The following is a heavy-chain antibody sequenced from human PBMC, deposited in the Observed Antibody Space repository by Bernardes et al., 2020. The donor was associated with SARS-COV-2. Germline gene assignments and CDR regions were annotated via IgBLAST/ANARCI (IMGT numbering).Heavy chain of an antibody. CDR2: IFYSGSA. CDR3: ASPGKDYSNYLGAFDI. CDR1: GGSISGSRYY. D-gene: IGHD4-4*01. J-gene: IGHJ3*02. V-gene: IGHV4-39*01. Sequence: SEPLSLTCTVCGGSISGSRYYWTWLRQPPGKGLEWIGGIFYSGSAYFNPSLKSRVTISVDTSKNQFSLKLSSVTAADTAVYYCASPGKDYSNYLGAFDIWGQGTMVTVSS.